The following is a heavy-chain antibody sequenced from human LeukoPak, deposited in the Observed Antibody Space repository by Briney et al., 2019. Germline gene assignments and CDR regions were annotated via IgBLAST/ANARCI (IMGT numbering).Heavy chain of an antibody. D-gene: IGHD3-22*01. CDR3: ARDHYFDSSGYYYFDS. Sequence: WIRQPPGKGLEWIGNIYYSGTTSYNPSLQSRLTISVDTSKNQFSLKLSSVTAADTAVYYCARDHYFDSSGYYYFDSWGQGTLVTVSS. V-gene: IGHV4-30-4*01. J-gene: IGHJ4*02. CDR2: IYYSGTT.